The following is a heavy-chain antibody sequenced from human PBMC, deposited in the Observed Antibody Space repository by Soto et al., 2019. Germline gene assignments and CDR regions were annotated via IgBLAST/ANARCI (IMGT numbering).Heavy chain of an antibody. J-gene: IGHJ4*02. CDR2: ISSSSSTI. CDR3: ARDLNYGLFDY. Sequence: EVPLVESGGGLVQPGGSLRLSCAASGFTFSSYSMNWVRQAPGKGLEWVSYISSSSSTIYYADSVKGRFTISRDNAKKSLYLQMNSLRADDTAVYYCARDLNYGLFDYCGQGTLVTVSS. V-gene: IGHV3-48*01. D-gene: IGHD4-17*01. CDR1: GFTFSSYS.